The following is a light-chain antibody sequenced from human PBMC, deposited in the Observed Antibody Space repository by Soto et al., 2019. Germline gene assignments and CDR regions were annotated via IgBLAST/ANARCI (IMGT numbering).Light chain of an antibody. CDR2: AAF. CDR3: QQSYNMPHT. J-gene: IGKJ2*01. V-gene: IGKV1-39*01. CDR1: RNLDNS. Sequence: DIQMTQSPSSLSASVGDRVTITCRASRNLDNSLNWYQQKPGKAPKLLIFAAFNLQSGVPSRFSGGGSGTTFTLTVSSLQPADLATYSCQQSYNMPHTFGQGTRLAI.